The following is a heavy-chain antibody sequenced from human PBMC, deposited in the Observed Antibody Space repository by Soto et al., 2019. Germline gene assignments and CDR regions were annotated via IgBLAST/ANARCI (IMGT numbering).Heavy chain of an antibody. V-gene: IGHV4-30-4*01. D-gene: IGHD4-17*01. CDR1: GGSISSGDYY. CDR2: IYYSGST. CDR3: ARDSRGRIYGGNSGFYYYGMDV. Sequence: SETLSLTCTVSGGSISSGDYYWSWIRQPPGKGLEWIGYIYYSGSTYYNPSLKSRVTISVDTSKNQFSLKLSSVTAADTAVYYCARDSRGRIYGGNSGFYYYGMDVWGQGTTVTVSS. J-gene: IGHJ6*02.